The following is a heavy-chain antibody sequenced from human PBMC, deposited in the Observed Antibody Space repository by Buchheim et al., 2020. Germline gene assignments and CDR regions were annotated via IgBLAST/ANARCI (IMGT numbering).Heavy chain of an antibody. CDR2: ISSSSSTI. V-gene: IGHV3-48*01. CDR3: ARGGDYGDYDY. D-gene: IGHD4-17*01. J-gene: IGHJ4*02. CDR1: GFTFSSYS. Sequence: EVQLVESGGGLVQPGGSLRLSCAASGFTFSSYSMNWFRQAPGKGLEWVSYISSSSSTIYYADSVKGRLTISITNAKTQLYLQMNSLRAEDTAVYYCARGGDYGDYDYWGQGTL.